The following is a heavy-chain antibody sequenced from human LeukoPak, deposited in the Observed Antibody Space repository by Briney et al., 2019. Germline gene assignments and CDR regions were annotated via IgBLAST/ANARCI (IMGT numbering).Heavy chain of an antibody. CDR3: ATSGNYRFDY. D-gene: IGHD1-26*01. V-gene: IGHV3-48*01. CDR2: ISGTSSTI. J-gene: IGHJ4*02. CDR1: GFSFSSYR. Sequence: GGSLRLSCAGSGFSFSSYRMNWVRQAPGKGLEWVSFISGTSSTIDYADSVKGRFTISRDNAQNPLYLQMNSLRGEDTAVYYCATSGNYRFDYWGQGTLVTVSS.